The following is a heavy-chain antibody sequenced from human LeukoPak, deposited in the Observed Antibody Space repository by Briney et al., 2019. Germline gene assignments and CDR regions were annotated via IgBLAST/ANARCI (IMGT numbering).Heavy chain of an antibody. CDR3: ARDKDYASDM. CDR2: INFKSEDI. J-gene: IGHJ3*02. Sequence: GGSLRLSCAASGFTFSSHNMNWVRQAPGKGLEWISFINFKSEDIRYADSVEGRFIIPRDNARKSLYLHMNSLRVEDTAVYYCARDKDYASDMWGQGTMVTVAS. D-gene: IGHD4-11*01. V-gene: IGHV3-48*01. CDR1: GFTFSSHN.